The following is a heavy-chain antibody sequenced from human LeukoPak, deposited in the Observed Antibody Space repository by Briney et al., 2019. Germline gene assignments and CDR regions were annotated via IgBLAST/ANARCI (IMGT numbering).Heavy chain of an antibody. Sequence: GASVKVSCKASGGTFSSYAISWVRQAPGQGLEWMGGIIPIFGKANYAQKFQGRVTITADKSTSTAYMELSSLRSEDTAVYYCARRGYGLFQLAFDIWGQGTMVTVSS. CDR3: ARRGYGLFQLAFDI. D-gene: IGHD4-17*01. J-gene: IGHJ3*02. CDR2: IIPIFGKA. V-gene: IGHV1-69*06. CDR1: GGTFSSYA.